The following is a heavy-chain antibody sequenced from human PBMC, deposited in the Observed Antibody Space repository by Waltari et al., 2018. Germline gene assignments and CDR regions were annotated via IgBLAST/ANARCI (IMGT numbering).Heavy chain of an antibody. J-gene: IGHJ5*02. CDR2: IYHSGST. CDR1: GYSISSGYY. V-gene: IGHV4-38-2*01. Sequence: QVQLQESGPGLVKPSEPLSLTCAVSGYSISSGYYWGWIRQPPGKGLEWIGSIYHSGSTYYNPSLKSRVTISVDTSKNQFSLKLSSVTAADTAVYYCAGRGYSSSSRWFDPWGQGTLVTVSS. CDR3: AGRGYSSSSRWFDP. D-gene: IGHD6-6*01.